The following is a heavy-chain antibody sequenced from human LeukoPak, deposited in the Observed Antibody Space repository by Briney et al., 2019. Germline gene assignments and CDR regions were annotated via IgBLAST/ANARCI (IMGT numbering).Heavy chain of an antibody. D-gene: IGHD4-17*01. J-gene: IGHJ4*02. CDR3: ARYSVDYGPWFPDY. CDR2: INPKNDVT. Sequence: ASVKVSCKASGYTFTSYDINWVRQAPGEGLEWMGFINPKNDVTHYTHNFQGRVTVTSDTSISTVYMELSSLNSDDTALYYCARYSVDYGPWFPDYWGQGTLVTVSS. CDR1: GYTFTSYD. V-gene: IGHV1-2*02.